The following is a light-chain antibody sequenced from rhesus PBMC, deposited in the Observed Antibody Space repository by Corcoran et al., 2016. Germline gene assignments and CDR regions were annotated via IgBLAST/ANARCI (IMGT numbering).Light chain of an antibody. Sequence: DIQMTQSPSSLSASVGDRVTVTCRASQGINKELSWYQQKPGKAPKLLIYGASSLQTGVSALFSGSVSGTYYTLTSSSLQPEDVATYYCLQDYTTPLTFGGGTKVEIK. CDR2: GAS. CDR3: LQDYTTPLT. CDR1: QGINKE. J-gene: IGKJ4*01. V-gene: IGKV1-94*01.